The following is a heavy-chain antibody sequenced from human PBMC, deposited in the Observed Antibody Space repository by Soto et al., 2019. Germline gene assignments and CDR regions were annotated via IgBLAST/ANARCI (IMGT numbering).Heavy chain of an antibody. Sequence: GGSLRLSCAASGFTFSSYGMHWVRQAPGKGLEWVAVIWYDGSNKYYADSVKGRFTISRDNSKNTLYLQMNSLRAEDTAVYYCARHVVPRMVYAIWWFDYWGQGTLVTVSS. CDR3: ARHVVPRMVYAIWWFDY. J-gene: IGHJ4*02. CDR2: IWYDGSNK. D-gene: IGHD2-8*01. V-gene: IGHV3-33*01. CDR1: GFTFSSYG.